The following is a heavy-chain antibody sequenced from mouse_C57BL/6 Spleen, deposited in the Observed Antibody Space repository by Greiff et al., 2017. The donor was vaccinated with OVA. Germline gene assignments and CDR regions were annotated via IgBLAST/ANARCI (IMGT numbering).Heavy chain of an antibody. D-gene: IGHD1-1*01. CDR2: ISDGGSYT. Sequence: EVQGVESGGGLVKPGGSLKLSCAASGFTFSSYAMSWVRQTPEKRLEWVATISDGGSYTYYPDNVKGRFTISRDNAKNNLYLQMSHLKSEDTAMYYCARGPDYYGRRDYAMDYWGQGTSVTVSS. V-gene: IGHV5-4*01. CDR3: ARGPDYYGRRDYAMDY. CDR1: GFTFSSYA. J-gene: IGHJ4*01.